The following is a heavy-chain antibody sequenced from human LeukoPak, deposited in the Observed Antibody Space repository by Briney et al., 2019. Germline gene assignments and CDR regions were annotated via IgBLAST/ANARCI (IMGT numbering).Heavy chain of an antibody. CDR1: GFTFSSYS. CDR2: IKKDESEK. D-gene: IGHD5-18*01. J-gene: IGHJ4*02. Sequence: GSLRLSCAASGFTFSSYSMNWVRQAPGKGLEWVANIKKDESEKYYVDSVKGRFTISRDNAKKSLYLQMDSLRAEDTAVYYCARHLSGITGYTYGRGIDYWGQGTPVTVSS. V-gene: IGHV3-7*01. CDR3: ARHLSGITGYTYGRGIDY.